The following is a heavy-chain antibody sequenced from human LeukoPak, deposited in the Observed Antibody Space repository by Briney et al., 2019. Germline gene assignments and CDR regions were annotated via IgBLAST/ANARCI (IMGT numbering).Heavy chain of an antibody. CDR3: ARSQYSSGWYPHFDY. J-gene: IGHJ4*02. D-gene: IGHD6-19*01. CDR2: IIPIFGTA. CDR1: GGTFSSYA. V-gene: IGHV1-69*13. Sequence: LVKVSCKASGGTFSSYAISWVRQAPGQGLEWMGGIIPIFGTANYAQKSQGRVTITADESTSTAYMELSSLRSEDTAVYYCARSQYSSGWYPHFDYWGQGTLVTVSS.